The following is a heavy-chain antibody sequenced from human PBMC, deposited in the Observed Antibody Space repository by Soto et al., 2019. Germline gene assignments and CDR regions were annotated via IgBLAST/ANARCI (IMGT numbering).Heavy chain of an antibody. CDR3: ARRRDYSNYYYYYMDV. CDR2: INHSGST. Sequence: SETLSPTCAVYGGSFSGYYWSWIRQPPGKGLEWIGEINHSGSTNYNPSLKSRVTISVDTSKNQFSLKLSSVTAADTAVYYCARRRDYSNYYYYYMDVWGKGTTVTVSS. V-gene: IGHV4-34*01. CDR1: GGSFSGYY. D-gene: IGHD4-4*01. J-gene: IGHJ6*03.